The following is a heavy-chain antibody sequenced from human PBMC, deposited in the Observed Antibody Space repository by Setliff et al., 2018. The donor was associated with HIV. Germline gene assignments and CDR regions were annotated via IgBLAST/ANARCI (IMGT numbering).Heavy chain of an antibody. CDR3: ARAKSIAVAGTSDWFDP. Sequence: PSETLSLTCAVYGGSFSGYHWSWIRQPPGKGLEWIGEINHSGSANYNLSLKSRVTISVDTSKNQFSLKMKSVTAADTAVYYCARAKSIAVAGTSDWFDPWGQGTLVTVSS. CDR1: GGSFSGYH. V-gene: IGHV4-34*01. CDR2: INHSGSA. J-gene: IGHJ5*02. D-gene: IGHD6-19*01.